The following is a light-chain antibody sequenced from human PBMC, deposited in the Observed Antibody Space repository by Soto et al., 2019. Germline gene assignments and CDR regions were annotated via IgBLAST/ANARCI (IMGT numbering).Light chain of an antibody. J-gene: IGKJ1*01. CDR3: QHYNSYSEA. CDR2: KAS. V-gene: IGKV1-5*03. Sequence: DIQMTQSPSTLSGSVGDRVTITCRASQTISSWLAWYQQKPGKAPKLLIYKASTLKSGVPSRFSGSGSGTDFTLSLRCLQPHDFATYYCQHYNSYSEAFGQGTKVELK. CDR1: QTISSW.